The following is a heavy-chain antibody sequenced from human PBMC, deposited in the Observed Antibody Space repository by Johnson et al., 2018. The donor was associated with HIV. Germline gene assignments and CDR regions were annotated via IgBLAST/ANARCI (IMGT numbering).Heavy chain of an antibody. D-gene: IGHD4-23*01. V-gene: IGHV3-53*01. CDR3: ARISVFYGANFNPFEM. Sequence: VQLVESGGGLVQPGGSLRLSCAASGFAVSSNTMSWVRQAPGKGLEWVSLIYGGGSTFYADSVKGRFTISKDNSKNMVYLQMNSLRAEDTAVYHCARISVFYGANFNPFEMWGQGTMVTVSS. J-gene: IGHJ3*02. CDR1: GFAVSSNT. CDR2: IYGGGST.